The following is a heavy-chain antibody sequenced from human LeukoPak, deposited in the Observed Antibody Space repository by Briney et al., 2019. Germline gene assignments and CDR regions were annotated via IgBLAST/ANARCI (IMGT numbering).Heavy chain of an antibody. V-gene: IGHV3-21*01. Sequence: GGSLRLSCAASGFTFSSYSMNWVRQAPGKGLEWVSSISSSSSYIYYADSVKGRFTISRDNAKNSLYLQMNSLRAGDTAVYYCARDREAAAGPADLDYWGQGTLVTVSS. CDR1: GFTFSSYS. CDR2: ISSSSSYI. J-gene: IGHJ4*02. D-gene: IGHD6-13*01. CDR3: ARDREAAAGPADLDY.